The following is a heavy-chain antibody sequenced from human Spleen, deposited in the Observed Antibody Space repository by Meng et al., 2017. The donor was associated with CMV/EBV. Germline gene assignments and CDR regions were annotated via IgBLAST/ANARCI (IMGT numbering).Heavy chain of an antibody. CDR3: TTVLTAVVIRHPPV. J-gene: IGHJ4*02. D-gene: IGHD3-22*01. Sequence: SGFTFSNAWMNWVRQTPGKGLEWVGRIKSKTDGGTTDYATPVKGRFTISRDDSKNTLYLQMNSLKTEDTAVYYCTTVLTAVVIRHPPVWGQGTLVTVSS. CDR1: GFTFSNAW. CDR2: IKSKTDGGTT. V-gene: IGHV3-15*07.